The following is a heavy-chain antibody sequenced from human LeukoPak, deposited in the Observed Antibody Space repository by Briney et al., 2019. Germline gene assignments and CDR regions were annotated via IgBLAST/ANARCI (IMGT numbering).Heavy chain of an antibody. D-gene: IGHD3-22*01. J-gene: IGHJ4*02. CDR1: GFTFSDYY. CDR2: ISSSGSTI. CDR3: ATDSSGYFDY. V-gene: IGHV3-11*01. Sequence: PGGSLRLSCAASGFTFSDYYMSWIRQAPGKGLEWISYISSSGSTIYYADSVKGRFSISRDNAKNPLYLQMNSLRAEDTAVYYCATDSSGYFDYWGQGTLVTVSS.